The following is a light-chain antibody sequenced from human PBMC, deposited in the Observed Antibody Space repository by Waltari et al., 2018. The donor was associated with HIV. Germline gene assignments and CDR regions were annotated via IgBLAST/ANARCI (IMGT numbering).Light chain of an antibody. Sequence: QSAPTQPASVSWSPGQSTTIPRTGTTSDIGPYTSVSWYQQSPGKAPKLMIYEDSNRPSGVSNRFSGSKSGNTASLTISGLQAEDEADYYCSSYISTTTLFGTGTKVTVL. J-gene: IGLJ1*01. CDR2: EDS. CDR1: TSDIGPYTS. CDR3: SSYISTTTL. V-gene: IGLV2-14*01.